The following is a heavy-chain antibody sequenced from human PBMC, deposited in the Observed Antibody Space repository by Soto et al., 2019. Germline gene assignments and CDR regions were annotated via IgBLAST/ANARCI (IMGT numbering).Heavy chain of an antibody. J-gene: IGHJ5*02. V-gene: IGHV3-30*02. CDR3: ARDNYYDSNGYFDNWFDP. Sequence: GGSLRLSCAASGFTFNNYGMHWVRQAPGKGVEWVALIWHDGSNKGYADPVKGRFTISRDNSKKTLYLQINSLRAEDTAVYYCARDNYYDSNGYFDNWFDPWGQGTQVTVSS. CDR1: GFTFNNYG. D-gene: IGHD3-22*01. CDR2: IWHDGSNK.